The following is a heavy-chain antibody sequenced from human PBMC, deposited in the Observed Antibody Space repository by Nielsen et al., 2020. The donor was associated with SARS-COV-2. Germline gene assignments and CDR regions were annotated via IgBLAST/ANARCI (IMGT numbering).Heavy chain of an antibody. Sequence: GESLKISCAASGFTFSSYGMHWVRQAPGKGLEWVAVISYDGSNKYYADSVKGRFTISRDNSKNTLYLQMNSVRAEDTAVYYCANSPGGFDYWGQGTLVTVSS. V-gene: IGHV3-30*18. CDR1: GFTFSSYG. CDR3: ANSPGGFDY. CDR2: ISYDGSNK. J-gene: IGHJ4*02.